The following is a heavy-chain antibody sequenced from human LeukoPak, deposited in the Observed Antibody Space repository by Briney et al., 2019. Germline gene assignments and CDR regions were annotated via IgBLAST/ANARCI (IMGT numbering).Heavy chain of an antibody. V-gene: IGHV4-39*07. J-gene: IGHJ6*02. CDR3: ARSVSVVPAASLPYQIKVYYYGMDV. CDR2: IYYSGST. CDR1: GGSISSSSYY. D-gene: IGHD2-2*01. Sequence: PSETLSLTCTVSGGSISSSSYYWGWIRQPPGKGLEWIGSIYYSGSTYYNPSLKSRVTISVDTSKNQFSLKLSSVTAADTAVYYCARSVSVVPAASLPYQIKVYYYGMDVWGQGTTVTVSS.